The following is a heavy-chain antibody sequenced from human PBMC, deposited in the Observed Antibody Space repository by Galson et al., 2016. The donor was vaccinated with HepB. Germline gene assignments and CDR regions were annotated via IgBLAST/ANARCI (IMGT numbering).Heavy chain of an antibody. CDR1: GRSFSGYY. CDR3: ARGWDIVSVPGAMGGWLDP. CDR2: INDSGNI. D-gene: IGHD2-2*01. V-gene: IGHV4-34*01. Sequence: SETLSLTCSVYGRSFSGYYWTWIRQPPGKGLEWIGEINDSGNIHYNPSLKSRVIISIETSNNQFSLKLNSVTATDTAVDYCARGWDIVSVPGAMGGWLDPWGQGTLVTVSS. J-gene: IGHJ5*02.